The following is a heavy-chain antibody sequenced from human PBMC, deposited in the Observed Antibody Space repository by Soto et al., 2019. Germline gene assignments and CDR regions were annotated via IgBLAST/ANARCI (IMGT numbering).Heavy chain of an antibody. CDR2: IYYTGST. D-gene: IGHD3-22*01. CDR3: AKGWGPEGIVVDY. CDR1: GGSTNYYY. J-gene: IGHJ4*02. V-gene: IGHV4-59*01. Sequence: SETLSLTCTVSGGSTNYYYWSWFRQAPGKGLEWLGYIYYTGSTNYNPSLQSRLTMSLDTSKSQCSVNLTSVTAEDTAFYYCAKGWGPEGIVVDYWGQG.